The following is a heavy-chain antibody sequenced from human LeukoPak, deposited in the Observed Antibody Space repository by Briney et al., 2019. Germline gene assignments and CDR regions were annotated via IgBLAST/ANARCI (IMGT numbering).Heavy chain of an antibody. J-gene: IGHJ4*02. CDR2: IDISGGST. V-gene: IGHV3-23*01. CDR1: GFTFSSHA. Sequence: GGSLRLSCAASGFTFSSHAMCWVRQAPGKGLEWVSSIDISGGSTYYADSVQGRFTISRDNSKNTLYLEMDSLRAEDTALYYCANEVRPNDYWGQGTLVTVSS. D-gene: IGHD1-1*01. CDR3: ANEVRPNDY.